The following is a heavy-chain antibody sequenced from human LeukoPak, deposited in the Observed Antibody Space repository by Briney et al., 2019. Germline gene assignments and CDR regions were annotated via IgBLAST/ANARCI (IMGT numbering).Heavy chain of an antibody. CDR1: GGAISSRSSY. CDR3: ARVAGYSYGYIDN. V-gene: IGHV4-39*07. CDR2: MYHSGST. D-gene: IGHD5-18*01. J-gene: IGHJ4*02. Sequence: PSETLSLTCTVSGGAISSRSSYWGWIRQPPGKGLEWIGSMYHSGSTYYNASLKSRVTISVDTSKNQFSLKLTSVTAADTAVYYCARVAGYSYGYIDNWGQGTLVTVSS.